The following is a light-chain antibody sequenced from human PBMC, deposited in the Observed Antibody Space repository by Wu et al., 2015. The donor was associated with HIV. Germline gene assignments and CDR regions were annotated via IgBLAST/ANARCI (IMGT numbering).Light chain of an antibody. V-gene: IGKV3-11*01. CDR3: QQSDNGPLT. Sequence: EIVLTQFPATLSLSPGERATLSCRASQSVASFLAWYQQKPGQAPRLLIYDASNRATGIPARFSGSGSGTDFTLTISSLEPEDFAVYYCQQSDNGPLTFGQGTQLEIK. CDR2: DAS. J-gene: IGKJ2*01. CDR1: QSVASF.